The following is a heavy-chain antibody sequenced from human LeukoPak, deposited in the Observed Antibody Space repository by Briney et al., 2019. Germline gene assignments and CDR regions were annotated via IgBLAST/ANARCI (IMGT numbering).Heavy chain of an antibody. Sequence: SETLSLTCAVSGYSITSDYYWGWIRQPPGKGLEWIGSIYHSGSTYYNPSLKSRVTISVDTSKNQFSLKLSSVTAADTAVYYCAGSNTYYYGSGSYYNAGLFDYWGQGTLVTVSS. V-gene: IGHV4-38-2*01. D-gene: IGHD3-10*01. CDR3: AGSNTYYYGSGSYYNAGLFDY. CDR2: IYHSGST. CDR1: GYSITSDYY. J-gene: IGHJ4*02.